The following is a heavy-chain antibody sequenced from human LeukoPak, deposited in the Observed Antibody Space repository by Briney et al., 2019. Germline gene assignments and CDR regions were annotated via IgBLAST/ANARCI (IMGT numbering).Heavy chain of an antibody. V-gene: IGHV3-30*01. CDR3: AKDQLGYCSSTSCYVPFDY. Sequence: PGRSLRLSCAASGFTFSSYAMHWVRQAPGKGLEWVAVISYDGSNKYYADSVKGRFTISRDNSKNTLYLQMNSLRAEDTAVYYCAKDQLGYCSSTSCYVPFDYWGQGTLVTVSS. J-gene: IGHJ4*02. CDR1: GFTFSSYA. CDR2: ISYDGSNK. D-gene: IGHD2-2*01.